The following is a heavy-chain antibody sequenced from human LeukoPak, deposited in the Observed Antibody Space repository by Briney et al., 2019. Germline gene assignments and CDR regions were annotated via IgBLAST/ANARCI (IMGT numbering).Heavy chain of an antibody. J-gene: IGHJ5*01. CDR2: INPKSGDT. D-gene: IGHD3-22*01. Sequence: GASVKVSCKASGYTFTGYYMHWVRQAPGQGLEWMGWINPKSGDTNYAQKFQGSVTMTRDTSISTVYMELSRLRSDDTAVYYCARASGNYWWFDSWGQGTLVTVSS. V-gene: IGHV1-2*02. CDR1: GYTFTGYY. CDR3: ARASGNYWWFDS.